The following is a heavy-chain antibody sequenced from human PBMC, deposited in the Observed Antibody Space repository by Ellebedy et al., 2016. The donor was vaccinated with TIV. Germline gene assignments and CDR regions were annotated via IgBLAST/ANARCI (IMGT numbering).Heavy chain of an antibody. J-gene: IGHJ4*02. V-gene: IGHV5-10-1*01. CDR3: ASAGDYVGGFDY. D-gene: IGHD4-17*01. CDR1: GYSFTSYW. Sequence: GESLKISCKGSGYSFTSYWISWVRQMPGKGLEWMGRIDPSDSYTNYSPSFQGHVTISADKAISTAYLQWSSLKASDTAMYYCASAGDYVGGFDYWGQGTLVTVSS. CDR2: IDPSDSYT.